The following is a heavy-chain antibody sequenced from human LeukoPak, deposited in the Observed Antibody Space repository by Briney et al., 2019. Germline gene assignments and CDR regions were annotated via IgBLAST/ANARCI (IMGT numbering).Heavy chain of an antibody. CDR3: ARLGLYDFYGHAFDI. CDR2: ISSSSSYI. J-gene: IGHJ3*02. V-gene: IGHV3-21*01. Sequence: GGSLRLSCAASGFTFSSYSMNWVRQAPGKGLEWVSSISSSSSYIYYADSVKGRFTISRDNAKNSLYLQKNSLRAEDTAVYYCARLGLYDFYGHAFDIWGQGTMVTVSS. CDR1: GFTFSSYS. D-gene: IGHD3-3*01.